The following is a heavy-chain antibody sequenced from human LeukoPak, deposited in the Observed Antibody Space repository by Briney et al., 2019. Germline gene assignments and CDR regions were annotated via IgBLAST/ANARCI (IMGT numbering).Heavy chain of an antibody. J-gene: IGHJ3*02. Sequence: SETLSLTCTVSGGSITNLDYYWTWIRQPAGKRLEWIGRIYTSGGTNYNPSLKSRVTMSVDKSKNQISLNLASLTAADTALYYCAGRGSNSGTFDIWGPGTFVTVSS. V-gene: IGHV4-61*02. CDR1: GGSITNLDYY. D-gene: IGHD4-23*01. CDR2: IYTSGGT. CDR3: AGRGSNSGTFDI.